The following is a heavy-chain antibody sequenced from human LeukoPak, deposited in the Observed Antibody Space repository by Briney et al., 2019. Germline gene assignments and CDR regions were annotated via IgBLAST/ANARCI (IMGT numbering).Heavy chain of an antibody. J-gene: IGHJ4*02. CDR1: ELTLSSYG. V-gene: IGHV3-30*02. CDR2: IRYDGSNK. CDR3: AKWDY. Sequence: GGPLGLPCAVSELTLSSYGIHWVRQAPGKGLEWVAFIRYDGSNKYYADSVKGRFTISRDNSKNTLYLQMNSLRAEDTAVYYCAKWDYWSQGTLVTVSS.